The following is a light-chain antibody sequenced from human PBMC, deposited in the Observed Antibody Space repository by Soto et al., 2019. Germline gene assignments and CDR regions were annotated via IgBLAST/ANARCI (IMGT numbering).Light chain of an antibody. CDR2: GNS. CDR3: CSYVGSTLL. Sequence: QSVLAQPPSVSGAPGQKVTISCTGSSSNIGAGYDLHWYQQLPGTAPKLLLYGNSNRPSGVPDRFSGSKSGTSASLAITGLQAEDEADYYCCSYVGSTLLFGGGTQLTVL. CDR1: SSNIGAGYD. J-gene: IGLJ7*01. V-gene: IGLV1-40*01.